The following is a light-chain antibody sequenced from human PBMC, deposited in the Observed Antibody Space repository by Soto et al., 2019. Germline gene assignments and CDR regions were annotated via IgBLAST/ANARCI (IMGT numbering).Light chain of an antibody. V-gene: IGKV1-5*01. CDR3: QQYKSYLRT. Sequence: DIQMTQSPSTLSASVGDTVTVTGRASQSVSGWLAWYQQKPGKAPKLLIYAASTLESGVSSRFSGRGSGTEFTLTINSLQPEDFATYYCQQYKSYLRTFGQGTKVDI. CDR2: AAS. CDR1: QSVSGW. J-gene: IGKJ1*01.